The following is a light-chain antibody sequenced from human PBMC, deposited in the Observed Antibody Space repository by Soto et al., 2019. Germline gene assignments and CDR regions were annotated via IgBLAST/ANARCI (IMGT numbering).Light chain of an antibody. Sequence: EIVLTHSPGTLSLSPGERATLSCRASQSVSSSFLAWYQQKPDQAPRLLIYVPSSRATGIPDRFSGSGSGTEFTLTISRLEPEDFAVYYCQQYGSSGTFGPGTKVDIK. V-gene: IGKV3-20*01. CDR1: QSVSSSF. CDR2: VPS. J-gene: IGKJ3*01. CDR3: QQYGSSGT.